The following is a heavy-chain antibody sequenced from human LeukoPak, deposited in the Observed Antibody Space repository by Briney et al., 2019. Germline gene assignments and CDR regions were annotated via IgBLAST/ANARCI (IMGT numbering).Heavy chain of an antibody. J-gene: IGHJ4*02. V-gene: IGHV3-23*01. CDR1: GFTFSSYA. CDR3: AKDGYSSSWYNDY. D-gene: IGHD6-13*01. CDR2: ISGSGGST. Sequence: GGSLRLSCAASGFTFSSYAMSWVRRAPGKGLEWVSAISGSGGSTYYADSVKGRFTISRDNSKNTLYLQMNSLRAEDTAVYYCAKDGYSSSWYNDYWGQGTLVTVSS.